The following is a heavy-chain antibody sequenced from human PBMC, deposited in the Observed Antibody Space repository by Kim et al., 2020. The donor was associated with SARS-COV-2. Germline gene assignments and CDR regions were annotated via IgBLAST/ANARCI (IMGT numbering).Heavy chain of an antibody. Sequence: RNTISTAASMKVRYTISREHAKNTLYLQMTSLRTDDTAVYYCAVGGGDYWGQGTLVTVSS. CDR3: AVGGGDY. D-gene: IGHD3-16*01. V-gene: IGHV3-48*01. J-gene: IGHJ4*02. CDR2: RNTI.